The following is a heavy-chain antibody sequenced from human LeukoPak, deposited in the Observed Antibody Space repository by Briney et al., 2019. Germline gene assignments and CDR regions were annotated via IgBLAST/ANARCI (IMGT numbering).Heavy chain of an antibody. J-gene: IGHJ4*02. CDR3: ARGARGYYVDY. V-gene: IGHV4-59*01. Sequence: SETLSLTCTVSGGSISSYYWSWIRQPPGKGLGWIGYIYYSGSTNYNPSLKSRVTISVDTSKNQFSLKLSSVTAADTAVYYCARGARGYYVDYWGQGTLVTVSS. CDR2: IYYSGST. D-gene: IGHD3-10*01. CDR1: GGSISSYY.